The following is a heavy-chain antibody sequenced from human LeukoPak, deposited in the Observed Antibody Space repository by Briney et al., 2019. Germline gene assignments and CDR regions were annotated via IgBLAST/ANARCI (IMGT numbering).Heavy chain of an antibody. Sequence: SQTLSLTCAISGDSVSTNSGVWNWIRLSPSRGLEWLGRTYYRSKWYRDYAESVKSRITINPDTSKNQISLQLNSVTPEDTAVYYCARDLWRDWRPIYGSDVWGQGTTVTVSS. V-gene: IGHV6-1*01. D-gene: IGHD3-10*01. CDR3: ARDLWRDWRPIYGSDV. CDR2: TYYRSKWYR. J-gene: IGHJ6*02. CDR1: GDSVSTNSGV.